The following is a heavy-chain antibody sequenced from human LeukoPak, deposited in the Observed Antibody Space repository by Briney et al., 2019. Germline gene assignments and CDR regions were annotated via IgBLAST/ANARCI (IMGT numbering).Heavy chain of an antibody. CDR3: ARENYYMDV. J-gene: IGHJ6*03. CDR1: GFTVSSNY. V-gene: IGHV3-53*01. CDR2: IYSGGST. Sequence: PGGSLRLSCAASGFTVSSNYMSWVRQAPGKGLEWVSVIYSGGSTYYADSVKGRFTISRDNAKNSLYLQMNSLRAEDTAVYYCARENYYMDVWGKGTTVTISS.